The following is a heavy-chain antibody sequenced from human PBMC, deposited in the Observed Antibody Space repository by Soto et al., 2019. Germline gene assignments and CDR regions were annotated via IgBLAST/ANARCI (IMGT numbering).Heavy chain of an antibody. Sequence: GGSLRLSCAGSGFTFRNSEMFWVRQAPGKGLEWVSKINYSGSNIYYSKSVKGRFTISRDNAKNSLYLQMNSLTDEDTAIYFCASEALCGADCYFFEYWGPGTLVTVSS. CDR2: INYSGSNI. V-gene: IGHV3-48*03. J-gene: IGHJ4*02. D-gene: IGHD2-21*02. CDR3: ASEALCGADCYFFEY. CDR1: GFTFRNSE.